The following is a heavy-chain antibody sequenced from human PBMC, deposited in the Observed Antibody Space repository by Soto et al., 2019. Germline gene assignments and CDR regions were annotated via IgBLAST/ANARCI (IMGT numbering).Heavy chain of an antibody. CDR1: GFTFSSYG. CDR3: ARAQVQATVQFLFDY. Sequence: GGSLRLSCAASGFTFSSYGMHWVRQAPGKGLEWVAVIWYDGSNKYYADSVKGRFTISRDNSKNTLYLQMNSLRAEDTAVYYCARAQVQATVQFLFDYWGQGTLVTVSS. V-gene: IGHV3-33*01. D-gene: IGHD4-4*01. J-gene: IGHJ4*02. CDR2: IWYDGSNK.